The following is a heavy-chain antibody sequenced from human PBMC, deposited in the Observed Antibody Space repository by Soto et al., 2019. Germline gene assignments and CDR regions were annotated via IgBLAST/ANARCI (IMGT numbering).Heavy chain of an antibody. CDR1: GFTFSTYV. CDR3: AKSLSRTEYGMDV. Sequence: EVPLLESGGGLVQPGGSLRLSSAASGFTFSTYVMTWVRQPPGRGLEWVSVISGSGGSTDHADSVKGRFTISRDNSKNTRYLQMNSRRAEDTAVYYCAKSLSRTEYGMDVWGRGTTVTVSS. J-gene: IGHJ6*02. V-gene: IGHV3-23*01. D-gene: IGHD2-2*01. CDR2: ISGSGGST.